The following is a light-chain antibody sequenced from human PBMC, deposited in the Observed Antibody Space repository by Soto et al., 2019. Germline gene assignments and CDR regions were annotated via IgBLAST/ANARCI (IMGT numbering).Light chain of an antibody. CDR2: LGS. CDR3: MQALQTPRT. Sequence: DLVMTQSPLSLPVTPGEPASISCRSSQSLLHSNGYNYLDWYLQKPGQSPQLLIYLGSTRASGVPDRFSGSGSGTDFTLKISRVEAEDVGVYYCMQALQTPRTFGGGTKVEIK. J-gene: IGKJ4*01. CDR1: QSLLHSNGYNY. V-gene: IGKV2-28*01.